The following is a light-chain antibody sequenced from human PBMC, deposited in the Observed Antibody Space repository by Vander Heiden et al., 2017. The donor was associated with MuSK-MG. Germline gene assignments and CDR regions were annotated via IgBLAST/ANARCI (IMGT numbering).Light chain of an antibody. CDR1: SSNIGSNY. CDR2: RNN. CDR3: AAWDDSLSGVV. Sequence: QSVLTQPPSASGTPGQRVTISCSGSSSNIGSNYVYWYQQLPGTAPKRLIYRNNQRPSGVPDRCSGSKSGTSAALAISGLRSEDEADYYCAAWDDSLSGVVFGGGTKLTVL. J-gene: IGLJ2*01. V-gene: IGLV1-47*01.